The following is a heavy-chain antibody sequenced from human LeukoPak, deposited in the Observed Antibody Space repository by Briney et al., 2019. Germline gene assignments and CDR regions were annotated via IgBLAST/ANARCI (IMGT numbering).Heavy chain of an antibody. CDR2: IKQDGSEK. Sequence: PGGSLRLSCAASGFTFSSYWMSWVRQAPGKGLEWVANIKQDGSEKYYVESVKGRFTISRDNAKNSLYLQMNSLRAEDTAVYYCAGSPGYFDWADDAFDIWGQGTMVTVSS. D-gene: IGHD3-9*01. J-gene: IGHJ3*02. CDR1: GFTFSSYW. CDR3: AGSPGYFDWADDAFDI. V-gene: IGHV3-7*01.